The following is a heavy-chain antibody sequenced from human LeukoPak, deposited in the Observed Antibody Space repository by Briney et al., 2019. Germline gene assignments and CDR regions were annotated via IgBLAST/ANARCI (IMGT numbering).Heavy chain of an antibody. CDR3: AKEGSGPPYYYYYMDV. Sequence: GGSLRLSCAASGFTFSNYNMNWVRQAPGKGLEWVSSITSSSSYIYYADSVKGRFTISRDNSKNTLYLQMNSLRAEDTAVYYCAKEGSGPPYYYYYMDVWGKGTTVTISS. CDR1: GFTFSNYN. CDR2: ITSSSSYI. J-gene: IGHJ6*03. V-gene: IGHV3-21*04.